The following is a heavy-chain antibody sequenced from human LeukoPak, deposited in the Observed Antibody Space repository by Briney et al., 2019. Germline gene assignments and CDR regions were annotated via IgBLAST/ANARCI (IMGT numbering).Heavy chain of an antibody. D-gene: IGHD3-22*01. CDR3: ARDGDSSGYCQRSYFDY. CDR1: GGTFSSYT. CDR2: IIPILGIA. V-gene: IGHV1-69*04. Sequence: ASVKVSCKASGGTFSSYTISWVRQAPGQGLEWMGRIIPILGIANYARKFQGRVTITADKSTSTAYMELSSLRSEDTAVYYCARDGDSSGYCQRSYFDYWGQGTLVTVSS. J-gene: IGHJ4*02.